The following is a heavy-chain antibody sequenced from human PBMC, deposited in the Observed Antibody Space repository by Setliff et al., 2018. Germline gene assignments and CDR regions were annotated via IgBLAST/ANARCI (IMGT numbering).Heavy chain of an antibody. CDR1: GGSISGSSYY. D-gene: IGHD1-1*01. V-gene: IGHV4-39*07. CDR2: IYYSGST. J-gene: IGHJ5*02. CDR3: VRVNGYNWGSGNWFDP. Sequence: LSLTCTVSGGSISGSSYYWGWIRQPPGKGLEWIGSIYYSGSTYYNPSLKSRVTISVDTSKNQFSLKLSSVTAADTAVYYCVRVNGYNWGSGNWFDPWGQGTLVTVSS.